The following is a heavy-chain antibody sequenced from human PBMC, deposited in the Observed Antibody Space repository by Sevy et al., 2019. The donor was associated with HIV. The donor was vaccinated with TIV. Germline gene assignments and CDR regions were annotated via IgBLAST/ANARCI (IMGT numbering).Heavy chain of an antibody. J-gene: IGHJ6*03. CDR1: GFTFSNAW. CDR2: IKSKTDGGTT. Sequence: GGSLRLSCAASGFTFSNAWMSWVRQAPGKGLEWVGRIKSKTDGGTTDYAAPVKGRFTISRDDSKNTPYLQMNSLITEDTAVYYCTTGSGDYYYYYMDVWGKGTTVTVSS. V-gene: IGHV3-15*01. D-gene: IGHD2-15*01. CDR3: TTGSGDYYYYYMDV.